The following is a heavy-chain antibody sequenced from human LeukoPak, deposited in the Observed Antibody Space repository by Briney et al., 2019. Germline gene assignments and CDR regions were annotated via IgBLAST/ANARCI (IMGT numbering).Heavy chain of an antibody. CDR3: ARLVAARLSWFDP. V-gene: IGHV1-8*01. D-gene: IGHD6-6*01. Sequence: ASVKVSCKASGNTFTSYDINWVRQATGQGLEWMGWMNPNSGNTGYAQKFQGRVTMTRNTSISTAYMELSSLRSEDTAVYYCARLVAARLSWFDPWGQGTLVTVSS. CDR2: MNPNSGNT. J-gene: IGHJ5*02. CDR1: GNTFTSYD.